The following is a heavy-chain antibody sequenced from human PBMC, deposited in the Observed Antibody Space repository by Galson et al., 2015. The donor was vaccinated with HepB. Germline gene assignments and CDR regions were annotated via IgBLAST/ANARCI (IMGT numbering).Heavy chain of an antibody. Sequence: SLRLSCAASGFTFSSYEMNWVRQAPGKGLEWVSYISSSGSTIYYADSVKGRFTISRDNAKNSLYLQMNSLRAEDTAVYYCARDGGYYYYGMDVWGQGTTVTVSS. CDR1: GFTFSSYE. J-gene: IGHJ6*02. V-gene: IGHV3-48*03. CDR2: ISSSGSTI. D-gene: IGHD4-23*01. CDR3: ARDGGYYYYGMDV.